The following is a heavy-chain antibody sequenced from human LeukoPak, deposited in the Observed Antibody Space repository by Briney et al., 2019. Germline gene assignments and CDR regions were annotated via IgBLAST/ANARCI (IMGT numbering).Heavy chain of an antibody. D-gene: IGHD1-1*01. CDR2: IYCSGST. J-gene: IGHJ5*01. V-gene: IGHV4-39*01. Sequence: PSETLSLTCTVSGGSISSSIYYCGWIRQPPGKGLEWMGSIYCSGSTYYNPSLKSRVTIYVDTSKNQFSLKLSSVTAADTAVYYCERHPLTEYKRSGWFDSWGQGTLVTVSS. CDR1: GGSISSSIYY. CDR3: ERHPLTEYKRSGWFDS.